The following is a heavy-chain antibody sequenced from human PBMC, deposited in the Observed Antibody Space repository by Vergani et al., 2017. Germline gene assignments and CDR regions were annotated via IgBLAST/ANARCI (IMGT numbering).Heavy chain of an antibody. D-gene: IGHD1-26*01. CDR1: GFTFSSNW. Sequence: EVQLVESGGGLVQPGGSLRLSCAASGFTFSSNWMSWIRRAPGKGLGWVANIKQDGSEKYYVDSVKGRFTISRDDSKSTLYLQMNSLKTEDTAVYYCTTAHSSGSYYYWGQGTLVTVSS. CDR3: TTAHSSGSYYY. V-gene: IGHV3-7*05. CDR2: IKQDGSEK. J-gene: IGHJ4*02.